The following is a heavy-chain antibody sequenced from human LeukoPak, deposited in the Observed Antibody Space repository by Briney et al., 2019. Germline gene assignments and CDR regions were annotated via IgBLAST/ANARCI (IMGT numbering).Heavy chain of an antibody. Sequence: SVKVSCKASGTTFRSYAINWVRQAPGQGLEWMGAIIPSFGTVKYAQKFQGRVAITADESTSTAYMDLNYLRSDDTAVYFCARATSANEYCYGFHFDYWGQGTLVTVSS. CDR3: ARATSANEYCYGFHFDY. J-gene: IGHJ4*02. D-gene: IGHD3-10*01. CDR1: GTTFRSYA. CDR2: IIPSFGTV. V-gene: IGHV1-69*01.